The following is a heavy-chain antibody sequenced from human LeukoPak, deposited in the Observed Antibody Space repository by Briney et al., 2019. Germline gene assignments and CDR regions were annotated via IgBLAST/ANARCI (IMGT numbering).Heavy chain of an antibody. CDR2: IIPIFGTA. CDR3: ARGSLSYYGSGSYYLPFDY. D-gene: IGHD3-10*01. CDR1: GGTFSSYA. J-gene: IGHJ4*02. V-gene: IGHV1-69*13. Sequence: GASVKVSCKASGGTFSSYAIRWVRQAPGQGLEWMGGIIPIFGTANYAQKFQGRVTITADESTSTAYMELSSLRSEDTAVYYCARGSLSYYGSGSYYLPFDYWGQGTLVTVSS.